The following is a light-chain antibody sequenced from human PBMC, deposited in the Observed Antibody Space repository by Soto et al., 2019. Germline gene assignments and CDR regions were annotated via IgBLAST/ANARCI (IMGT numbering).Light chain of an antibody. CDR2: KAS. CDR3: QQYNGYPFT. Sequence: DIQMTQSPSTLSASVGDTVNITCRASQSTSTWLAWYQQKPGKAPKILIYKASTLETGVPSRSSGSGSGTDFTLTITSLQPDDFATYFCQQYNGYPFTFGQGTKVDIK. V-gene: IGKV1-5*03. J-gene: IGKJ2*01. CDR1: QSTSTW.